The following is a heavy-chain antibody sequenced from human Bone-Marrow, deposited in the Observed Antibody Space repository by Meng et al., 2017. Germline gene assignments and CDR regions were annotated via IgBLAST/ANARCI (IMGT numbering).Heavy chain of an antibody. D-gene: IGHD6-13*01. CDR2: ISSSSSYI. J-gene: IGHJ6*02. V-gene: IGHV3-21*01. CDR3: ARVSSSWHGYGMDV. Sequence: GESLKISCAASGFTFSSYSMNWVRQAPGKGLEWVSSISSSSSYIYYADSVKGRFTISRDNAKNSLYLQMNSLRAEDTAVYYCARVSSSWHGYGMDVWGQGTTVTVSS. CDR1: GFTFSSYS.